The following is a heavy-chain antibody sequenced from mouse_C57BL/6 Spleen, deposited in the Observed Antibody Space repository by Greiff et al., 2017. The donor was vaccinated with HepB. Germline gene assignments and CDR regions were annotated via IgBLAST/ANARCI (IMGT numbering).Heavy chain of an antibody. CDR2: IWTGGGT. J-gene: IGHJ1*03. CDR3: ARNSYYGNYARYFDV. Sequence: VKLMESGPGLVAPSQSLSITCTVSGFSLTSYAISWVRQPPGKGLEWLGVIWTGGGTNYNSALKSRLSISKDNSKSQVFLKMNSLQTDDTARYYCARNSYYGNYARYFDVWGTGTTVTVSS. D-gene: IGHD2-1*01. CDR1: GFSLTSYA. V-gene: IGHV2-9-1*01.